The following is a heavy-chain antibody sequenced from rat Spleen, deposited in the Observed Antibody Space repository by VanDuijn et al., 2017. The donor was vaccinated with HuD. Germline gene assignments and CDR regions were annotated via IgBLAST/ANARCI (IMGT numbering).Heavy chain of an antibody. Sequence: EVQLVESDGGLVQPGRSLKLSCAASGFTFSDYYMAWVRQAPTKGLEWVATISHDGSSTYYRDSVKGRFTISRDNAKSTLYLQMDSLRSEDTATYYCTTYGGLRNWFAYWGQGTLVTVSS. D-gene: IGHD4-1*01. CDR2: ISHDGSST. J-gene: IGHJ3*01. CDR3: TTYGGLRNWFAY. V-gene: IGHV5-20*01. CDR1: GFTFSDYY.